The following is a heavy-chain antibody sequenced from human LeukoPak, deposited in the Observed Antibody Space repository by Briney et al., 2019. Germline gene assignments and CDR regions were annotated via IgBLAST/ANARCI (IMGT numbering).Heavy chain of an antibody. CDR1: GYTFTGCY. D-gene: IGHD6-13*01. Sequence: ASVKVSCKASGYTFTGCYMHWVRQAPGQGLEWMGWINPNSGGTNYAQKFQGRVTMTRDTSISTAYMELSRLRSDDTAVYYCARARPGYSSSWFDYWGQGTLVTVSS. CDR2: INPNSGGT. V-gene: IGHV1-2*02. CDR3: ARARPGYSSSWFDY. J-gene: IGHJ4*02.